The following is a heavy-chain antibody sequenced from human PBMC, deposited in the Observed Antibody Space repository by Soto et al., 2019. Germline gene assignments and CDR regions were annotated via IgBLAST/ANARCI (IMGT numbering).Heavy chain of an antibody. CDR1: GFTFSNYG. Sequence: GGSLRLSCAGSGFTFSNYGMHWVRQAPGKGLEWVAVISFDGSNKYYADSVKGRFTISRDNSKNTLHLQMNSLRAEDTAVHYCAKGGDGYRSGHHYYGMDVWGRGTTVTVSS. V-gene: IGHV3-30*18. D-gene: IGHD5-18*01. J-gene: IGHJ6*02. CDR3: AKGGDGYRSGHHYYGMDV. CDR2: ISFDGSNK.